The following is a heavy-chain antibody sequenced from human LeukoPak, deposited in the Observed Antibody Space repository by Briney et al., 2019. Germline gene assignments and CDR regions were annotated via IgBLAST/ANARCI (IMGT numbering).Heavy chain of an antibody. CDR2: INPSGGST. Sequence: AASVKVSCKASGYTFTSYYMHWVRPAPGQGLEWMGIINPSGGSTSYAQKFQGRVTMTRDMSTSTVYMELSSLRSEDTAVYYCARDLGGSYGFDYWGQGTLVTVSS. D-gene: IGHD1-26*01. CDR3: ARDLGGSYGFDY. J-gene: IGHJ4*02. CDR1: GYTFTSYY. V-gene: IGHV1-46*01.